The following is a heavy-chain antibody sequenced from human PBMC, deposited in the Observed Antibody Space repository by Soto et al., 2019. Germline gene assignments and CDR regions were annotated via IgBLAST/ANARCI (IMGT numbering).Heavy chain of an antibody. Sequence: LSLTCTVSGGSVSSGSYYWSWIRQPPGKGLEWIGYIYYSGSTNYNPSLKSRVTISVDTSKNQFSLKLSSVTAADTAVYYCARDPVLRYFDWSPFYGMDVWGQGTTVTVSS. CDR2: IYYSGST. V-gene: IGHV4-61*01. D-gene: IGHD3-9*01. CDR1: GGSVSSGSYY. CDR3: ARDPVLRYFDWSPFYGMDV. J-gene: IGHJ6*02.